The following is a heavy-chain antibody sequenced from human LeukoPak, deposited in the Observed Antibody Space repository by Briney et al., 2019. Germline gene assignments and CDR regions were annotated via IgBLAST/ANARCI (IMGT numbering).Heavy chain of an antibody. J-gene: IGHJ4*02. CDR3: ARAGPMVRGVISRDY. Sequence: GSLRLSCAASGFTFSSYGMHWVRQAPGKGLGWVAVIWYDGSNKYYADSVKGRFTISRDNSKNTLYLQMNSLRAEDTAVYYCARAGPMVRGVISRDYWGQGTLVTVSS. V-gene: IGHV3-33*01. CDR2: IWYDGSNK. D-gene: IGHD3-10*01. CDR1: GFTFSSYG.